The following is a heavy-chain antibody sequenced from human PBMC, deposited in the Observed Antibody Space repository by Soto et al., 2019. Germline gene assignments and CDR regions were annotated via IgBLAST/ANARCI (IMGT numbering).Heavy chain of an antibody. CDR3: ARGPPFGR. V-gene: IGHV4-30-2*06. CDR2: IYDGGTT. Sequence: LRLSCAASGFTFSSYAMSWIRQSPDKGLEWIGHIYDGGTTYSSPSLKGRVTISADTSKTQFSLKLNSVTAADTAVYYCARGPPFGRWGQGTLVTVSS. CDR1: GFTFSSYA. J-gene: IGHJ4*02. D-gene: IGHD3-3*01.